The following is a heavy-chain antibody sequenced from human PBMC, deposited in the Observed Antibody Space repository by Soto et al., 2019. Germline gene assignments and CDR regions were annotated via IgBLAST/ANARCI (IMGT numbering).Heavy chain of an antibody. CDR1: GFTFRSSW. J-gene: IGHJ4*02. Sequence: EVQLVDSGGGLVQPGGSLRLSCVASGFTFRSSWMHWVRHAPVKGLVWVSRINSDATTKNYAEDAKGRFTIARDNAENTLYLQMDSLTAEDTAVYYCARGPTGWYGYDYWGKGTLLTVSS. V-gene: IGHV3-74*01. CDR3: ARGPTGWYGYDY. D-gene: IGHD6-19*01. CDR2: INSDATTK.